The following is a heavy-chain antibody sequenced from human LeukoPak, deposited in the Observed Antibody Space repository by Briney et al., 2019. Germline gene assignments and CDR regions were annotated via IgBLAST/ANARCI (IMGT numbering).Heavy chain of an antibody. D-gene: IGHD2-15*01. J-gene: IGHJ6*02. Sequence: ASVKVSCKASGYTFTGYYMHWVRQAPGQGLEWMGWINLNSGGINYAQKFQGRVTMTSDTSISTAYMELSRLSSVTAADTAVYYCARHLGPGWHAMDVWGQGTTVTVSS. V-gene: IGHV1-2*02. CDR1: GYTFTGYY. CDR3: ARHLGPGWHAMDV. CDR2: INLNSGGI.